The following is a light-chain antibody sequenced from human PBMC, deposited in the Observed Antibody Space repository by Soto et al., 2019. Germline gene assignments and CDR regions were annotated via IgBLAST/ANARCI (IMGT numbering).Light chain of an antibody. CDR1: QSISNF. CDR3: QQTYSTPGYT. J-gene: IGKJ2*01. Sequence: DIQMTQSPSSLSASVGDRVTITCRARQSISNFLNWYQQKPGKAPKLLIYVASTLQSGVPSRFSGGGSGIDFTLTLSSLQPEDFATYYCQQTYSTPGYTFAQGTKLEIK. CDR2: VAS. V-gene: IGKV1-39*01.